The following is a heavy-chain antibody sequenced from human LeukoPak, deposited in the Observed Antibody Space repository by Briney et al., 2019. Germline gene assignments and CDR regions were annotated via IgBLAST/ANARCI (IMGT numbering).Heavy chain of an antibody. CDR3: ARLRTSSYYYYGMDV. J-gene: IGHJ6*02. D-gene: IGHD1-1*01. Sequence: SETLSLTCTVSGGSISSSSYYWGWIRQPPGKGLEWIGRIYTSGSTNYNPSLKSRVTISVDTSKNQFSLKLSSVTAADTAVYYCARLRTSSYYYYGMDVWGQGTTVTVSS. CDR2: IYTSGST. CDR1: GGSISSSSYY. V-gene: IGHV4-39*07.